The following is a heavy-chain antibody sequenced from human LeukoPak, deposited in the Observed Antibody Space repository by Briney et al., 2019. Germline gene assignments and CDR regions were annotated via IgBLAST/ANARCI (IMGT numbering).Heavy chain of an antibody. CDR3: ARGANYYDSSGYSATFDY. CDR1: GGSFSGYS. D-gene: IGHD3-22*01. CDR2: INHSGGT. J-gene: IGHJ4*02. V-gene: IGHV4-34*01. Sequence: PSETLSLTCAVYGGSFSGYSWSWIRQPPGKGLEWIVEINHSGGTKNSPSLKSRVTISVDTSKNQFSLKLRSVTAADTAVYYCARGANYYDSSGYSATFDYWGQGTLVTVSS.